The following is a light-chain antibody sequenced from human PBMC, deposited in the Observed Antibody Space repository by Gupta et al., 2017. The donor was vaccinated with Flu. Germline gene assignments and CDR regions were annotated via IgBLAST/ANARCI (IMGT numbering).Light chain of an antibody. Sequence: TISCTGTSSDVGSYNLVSWYQQHPGKAPKLMIYEGSKRPSGVSNRFSGSKSGNTASLTISGLQAEDEADYYCCSYAGSSTPVVFGGGTKLTVL. J-gene: IGLJ2*01. CDR1: SSDVGSYNL. V-gene: IGLV2-23*01. CDR3: CSYAGSSTPVV. CDR2: EGS.